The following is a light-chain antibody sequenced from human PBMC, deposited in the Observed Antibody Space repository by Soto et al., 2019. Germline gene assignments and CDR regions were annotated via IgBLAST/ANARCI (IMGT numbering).Light chain of an antibody. CDR2: SAS. J-gene: IGKJ4*01. CDR1: QGLGNY. V-gene: IGKV1-27*01. CDR3: ITYPGPQLS. Sequence: DMQMTQSPSSLSASVGDRVTITCRASQGLGNYLAWYQQKPGKAPKLLIYSASSLQSGVPSRFSGSGSGTDSAITLSCLQPEDFATYHCITYPGPQLSLGGGTKVEI.